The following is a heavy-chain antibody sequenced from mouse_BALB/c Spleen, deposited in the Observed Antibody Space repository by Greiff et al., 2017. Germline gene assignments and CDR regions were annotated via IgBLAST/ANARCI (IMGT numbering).Heavy chain of an antibody. V-gene: IGHV2-6-4*01. D-gene: IGHD2-4*01. CDR2: IWGGGST. Sequence: VKLVESGPGLVAPSQSLSITCTVSGFSLSRYSVHWVRQPPGKGLEWLGMIWGGGSTDYNSALKSRLSISKDNSKSQVFLKMNSLQTYDTAMYYCAKTMITAYAMDYWGQGTPVTVSS. CDR3: AKTMITAYAMDY. J-gene: IGHJ4*01. CDR1: GFSLSRYS.